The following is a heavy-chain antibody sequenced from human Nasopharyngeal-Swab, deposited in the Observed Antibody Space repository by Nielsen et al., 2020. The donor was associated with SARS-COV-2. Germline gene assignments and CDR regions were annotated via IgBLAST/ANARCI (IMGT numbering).Heavy chain of an antibody. CDR3: ARDHDCGGDCYSYDY. Sequence: ASATVSCKASGYTFTSYGISWVRQAPGQGLEWMGWISAYNGNTNYAQKLQGRVTMTTDTSTSTAYMELRSLRSDDTAVYYCARDHDCGGDCYSYDYWGQGTLVTVSS. CDR1: GYTFTSYG. V-gene: IGHV1-18*01. J-gene: IGHJ4*02. D-gene: IGHD2-21*01. CDR2: ISAYNGNT.